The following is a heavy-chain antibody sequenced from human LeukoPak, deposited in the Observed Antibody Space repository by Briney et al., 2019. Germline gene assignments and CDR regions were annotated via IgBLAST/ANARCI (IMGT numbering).Heavy chain of an antibody. CDR2: IGTSGDNI. Sequence: GGSLRLSCAASGFTFTIYAMNWVRQAPGKGLEWVSVIGTSGDNIHYADSVKGRFTISRDNSKNTLFLQMNSLRAEDTAVYYCARDLAYCGGDCYSGYFDYWGQGTLVTVSS. CDR3: ARDLAYCGGDCYSGYFDY. V-gene: IGHV3-23*01. CDR1: GFTFTIYA. J-gene: IGHJ4*02. D-gene: IGHD2-21*02.